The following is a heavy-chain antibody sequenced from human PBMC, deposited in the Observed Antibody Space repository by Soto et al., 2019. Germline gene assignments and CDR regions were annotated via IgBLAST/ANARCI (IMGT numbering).Heavy chain of an antibody. Sequence: EVQLLESGGGLVQPGGSLRLSCVASGFTFNNYAMSWVRQAPGKGLEWVSAIGGRGSSTYYADSVKGRFTISRDNSENTLYLHMDSLRAEDTALYYCAKDSDYYDFWSAVLDYWGQGTLVTVSS. D-gene: IGHD3-3*01. J-gene: IGHJ4*02. V-gene: IGHV3-23*01. CDR1: GFTFNNYA. CDR3: AKDSDYYDFWSAVLDY. CDR2: IGGRGSST.